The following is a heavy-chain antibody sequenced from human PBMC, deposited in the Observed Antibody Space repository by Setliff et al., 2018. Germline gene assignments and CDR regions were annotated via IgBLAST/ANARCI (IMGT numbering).Heavy chain of an antibody. CDR2: FDPEDGET. V-gene: IGHV1-24*01. J-gene: IGHJ5*02. CDR1: GYTLTELS. Sequence: GASVKVSCKVSGYTLTELSRHWVRQAPGKGLEWMGGFDPEDGETIYAQKFQGRVTMTEDTSTDTAYMELSSLRSEDTAVYYCARSNYDILTRNWFDPWGQRTLVTVSS. D-gene: IGHD3-9*01. CDR3: ARSNYDILTRNWFDP.